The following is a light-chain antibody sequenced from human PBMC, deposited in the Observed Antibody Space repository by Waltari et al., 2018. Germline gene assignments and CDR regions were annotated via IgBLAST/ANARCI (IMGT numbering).Light chain of an antibody. Sequence: DIQMTQSPSSLSASVGDSVTIPCRASQSISIYLNWDQQKPGKAPKLLISAVSSLQSGVPSRFSGSGSGTDFALTISSLQPEDCATYYCQQSSRTPPWTFGQGTQVEIK. CDR1: QSISIY. J-gene: IGKJ1*01. V-gene: IGKV1-39*01. CDR2: AVS. CDR3: QQSSRTPPWT.